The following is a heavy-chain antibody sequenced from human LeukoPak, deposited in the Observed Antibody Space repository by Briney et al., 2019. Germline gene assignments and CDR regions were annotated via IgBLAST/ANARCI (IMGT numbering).Heavy chain of an antibody. D-gene: IGHD1-26*01. CDR2: INPNSGGT. V-gene: IGHV1-2*02. CDR1: GYTFTGYY. J-gene: IGHJ4*02. Sequence: WASVKVSCKASGYTFTGYYMHWVRQAPGQGLEWMGWINPNSGGTNYAKKFQGRVTMTRDTSISTAYMELSRLRSDDTAVYYCARGRRVYSGSYYPIYYFDYWGQGTLVTVSS. CDR3: ARGRRVYSGSYYPIYYFDY.